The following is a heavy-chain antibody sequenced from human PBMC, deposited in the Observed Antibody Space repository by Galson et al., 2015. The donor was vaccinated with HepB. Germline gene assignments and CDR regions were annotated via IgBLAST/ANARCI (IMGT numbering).Heavy chain of an antibody. J-gene: IGHJ3*02. CDR3: AHSRKYSSSWYPWGAFDI. Sequence: PALVKPTQTLTLTCTFSGFSLSTSGVGVGWIRQPPGKALEWLALIYWNDDKRYSPSLKSRLTITKDTSKNQMVLTMTNMDPVDTATYYCAHSRKYSSSWYPWGAFDIWGQGTMVTVSS. CDR1: GFSLSTSGVG. V-gene: IGHV2-5*01. CDR2: IYWNDDK. D-gene: IGHD6-13*01.